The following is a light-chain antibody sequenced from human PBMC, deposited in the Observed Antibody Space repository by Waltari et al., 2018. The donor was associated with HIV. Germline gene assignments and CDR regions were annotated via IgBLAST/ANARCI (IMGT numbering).Light chain of an antibody. CDR1: NIGGES. J-gene: IGLJ2*01. V-gene: IGLV3-21*02. CDR3: QVSDISSDNVV. Sequence: SYVLTQPPSVSVAPGQTARITCGGNNIGGESVHWYQQKPRRPAVLVVNDDSDRPPGIPERYSGSTAWNTATLTISRVEAAEEADYYCQVSDISSDNVVFGGGTNLTVL. CDR2: DDS.